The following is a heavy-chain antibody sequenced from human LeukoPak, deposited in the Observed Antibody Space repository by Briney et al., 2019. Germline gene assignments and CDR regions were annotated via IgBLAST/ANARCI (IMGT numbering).Heavy chain of an antibody. CDR2: IGSSSSHI. CDR3: GRVGSGGTREDTLDI. V-gene: IGHV3-21*01. D-gene: IGHD1-26*01. Sequence: GGSLRLSCAASGFTFSSYSMNWVRQTPGKGLEWVSSIGSSSSHIYYADSVKGRFTISRDNAKNSLYLQMNSLRAEDTAVYYCGRVGSGGTREDTLDIWGQGTMVTASS. CDR1: GFTFSSYS. J-gene: IGHJ3*02.